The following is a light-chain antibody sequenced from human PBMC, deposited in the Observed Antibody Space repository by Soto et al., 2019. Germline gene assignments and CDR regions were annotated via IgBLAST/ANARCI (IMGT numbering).Light chain of an antibody. CDR1: QPVTNY. V-gene: IGKV1-39*01. J-gene: IGKJ2*01. CDR2: AAS. Sequence: DIQMTQSPSSLSASVGDRVTITCRASQPVTNYLSWYQQKPGKAPTLLIYAASRLQSGVPSRFSAGGSGTDFTLTISSLQPEDFATFYCQQSYSTPYTFGQGTK. CDR3: QQSYSTPYT.